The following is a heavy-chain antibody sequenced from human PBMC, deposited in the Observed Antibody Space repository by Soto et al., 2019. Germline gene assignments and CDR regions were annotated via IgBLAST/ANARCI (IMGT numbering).Heavy chain of an antibody. CDR2: IWYDGSNK. V-gene: IGHV3-33*01. CDR3: ARDRDYYDSSGYWAY. CDR1: GFTFSSYG. Sequence: QVQLVESGGGVVQPGRSLRLSCAASGFTFSSYGMHWVRQAPGKGLEWVAVIWYDGSNKYYADSMKGRFTISRDNSKNTLYLQMNSLRAEDTAVYYCARDRDYYDSSGYWAYWGQGTLVTVSS. J-gene: IGHJ4*02. D-gene: IGHD3-22*01.